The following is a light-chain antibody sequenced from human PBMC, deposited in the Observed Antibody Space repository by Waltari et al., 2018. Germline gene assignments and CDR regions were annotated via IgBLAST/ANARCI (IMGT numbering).Light chain of an antibody. V-gene: IGLV1-47*01. CDR1: SSDIGDNY. J-gene: IGLJ1*01. CDR2: GNT. Sequence: QSVLTQPPSASGTPGQRVTISCSASSSDIGDNYVHWYKQPPGTAPKPLIYGNTQRPSGVPDRFSGSKSGTSASLAISDRRSEDEADYYCAAWDDNLLYVFGTGTKVTVL. CDR3: AAWDDNLLYV.